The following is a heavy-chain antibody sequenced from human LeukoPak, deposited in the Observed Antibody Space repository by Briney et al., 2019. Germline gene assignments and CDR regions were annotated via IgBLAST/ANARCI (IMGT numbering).Heavy chain of an antibody. CDR2: IGSAGDT. CDR1: GFTFSSYD. CDR3: ARGALVATSDGAFDI. Sequence: GGSLRLSCAASGFTFSSYDMHWVRQATGKGLEWVSAIGSAGDTYYPGSVKGRFTISRENAKNSLYLQMNSLRAGDTAVYYCARGALVATSDGAFDIWGQGTMVTVSS. J-gene: IGHJ3*02. D-gene: IGHD5-12*01. V-gene: IGHV3-13*01.